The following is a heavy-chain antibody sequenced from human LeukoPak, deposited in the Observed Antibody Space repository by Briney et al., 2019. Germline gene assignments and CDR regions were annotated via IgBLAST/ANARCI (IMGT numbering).Heavy chain of an antibody. Sequence: GASVKVSCKASGYTFTSYGISWVRQAPGQGLEWMGWISAYNGNANYAQKLQGRVTMTTDTSTSTAYMELRSLRSDDTAVYYCARDSHWAGSYADPFDYWGQGTLVTVSS. D-gene: IGHD1-26*01. CDR2: ISAYNGNA. CDR3: ARDSHWAGSYADPFDY. CDR1: GYTFTSYG. J-gene: IGHJ4*02. V-gene: IGHV1-18*01.